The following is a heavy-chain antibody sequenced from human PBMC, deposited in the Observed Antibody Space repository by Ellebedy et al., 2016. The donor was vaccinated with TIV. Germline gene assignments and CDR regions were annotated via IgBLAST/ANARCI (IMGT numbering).Heavy chain of an antibody. CDR2: IFPSDSDA. J-gene: IGHJ4*02. CDR1: GYSFSIYR. D-gene: IGHD1-26*01. V-gene: IGHV5-51*01. CDR3: ARGGPSGSVNY. Sequence: GESLKISCTASGYSFSIYRIAWVRPMPGKGPERMGVIFPSDSDARYSPSFQGQVTFSADKSISTAYLQWNTLRASDTAMYYCARGGPSGSVNYWGQGTLVTVSS.